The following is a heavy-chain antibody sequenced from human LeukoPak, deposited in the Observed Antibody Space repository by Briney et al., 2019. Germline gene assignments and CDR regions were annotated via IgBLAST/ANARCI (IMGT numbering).Heavy chain of an antibody. CDR1: GFTFSDYY. J-gene: IGHJ4*02. V-gene: IGHV3-11*06. CDR3: VRDGLQFLDYFDY. CDR2: ISSSSSYI. D-gene: IGHD5-24*01. Sequence: GGSLRLSCAASGFTFSDYYMSWIRQAPGKGLEWVSSISSSSSYIYYADSVKGRFTISRDNAKNSLYLQMNSLRAEDTAVYYCVRDGLQFLDYFDYWGQGTLVTVSS.